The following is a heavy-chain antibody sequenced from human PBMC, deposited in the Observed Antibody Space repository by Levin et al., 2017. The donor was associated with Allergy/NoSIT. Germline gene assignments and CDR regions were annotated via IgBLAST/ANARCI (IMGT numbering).Heavy chain of an antibody. CDR1: GFTFDDYG. D-gene: IGHD3-10*01. V-gene: IGHV3-20*04. CDR3: ARDVEGDYYGSGSYYRGGHFDY. J-gene: IGHJ4*02. Sequence: GESLKISCAASGFTFDDYGMSWVRQAPGKGLEWVSGINWNGGSTGYADSVKGRFTISRDNAKNSLYLQMNSLRAEDTALYYCARDVEGDYYGSGSYYRGGHFDYWGQGTLVTVSS. CDR2: INWNGGST.